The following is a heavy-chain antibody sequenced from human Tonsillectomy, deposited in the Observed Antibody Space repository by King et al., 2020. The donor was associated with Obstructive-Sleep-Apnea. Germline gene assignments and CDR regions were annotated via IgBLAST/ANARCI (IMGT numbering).Heavy chain of an antibody. J-gene: IGHJ3*02. CDR3: AGDTVTTYAFDI. D-gene: IGHD4-17*01. CDR2: ISSSSSYI. Sequence: VQLVESGGGLVKPGGSLRLSCAASGFTFSSYSMNWVRQAPGKGLEWVSSISSSSSYIYYADSVKGRFTISRDNAKNSLYLQMNSLRAEDTAVYYCAGDTVTTYAFDIWGQGTMVTVSS. V-gene: IGHV3-21*01. CDR1: GFTFSSYS.